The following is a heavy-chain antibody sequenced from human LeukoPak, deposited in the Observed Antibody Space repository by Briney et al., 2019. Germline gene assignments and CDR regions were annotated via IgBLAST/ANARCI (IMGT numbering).Heavy chain of an antibody. D-gene: IGHD3-9*01. CDR3: ARGLYYDTSY. CDR1: GGSISSGGYS. J-gene: IGHJ4*02. Sequence: SETLSLTCAVSGGSISSGGYSWSWIRQPPGKGLEWIGYIYHSGSTYYNPSLKSRVTISVDTSKNQFSLKLNSVTAADTAVYYCARGLYYDTSYWGQGTLVTVSS. V-gene: IGHV4-30-2*01. CDR2: IYHSGST.